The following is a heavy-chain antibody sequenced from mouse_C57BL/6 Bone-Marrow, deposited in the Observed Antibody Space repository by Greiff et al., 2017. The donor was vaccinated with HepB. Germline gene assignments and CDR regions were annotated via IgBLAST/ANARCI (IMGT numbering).Heavy chain of an antibody. Sequence: EVKLMDSGGGLVQPGGSLKLSCAASGFTFSDYGMAWVRQAPRKGPEWVAFISNLAYSIYYADTVTGRFTISRENAKNTLYLEMSSLRSEDTAMYYCARHGGSSWVDYWGQGTSVTVSS. J-gene: IGHJ4*01. CDR1: GFTFSDYG. V-gene: IGHV5-15*01. D-gene: IGHD1-1*01. CDR3: ARHGGSSWVDY. CDR2: ISNLAYSI.